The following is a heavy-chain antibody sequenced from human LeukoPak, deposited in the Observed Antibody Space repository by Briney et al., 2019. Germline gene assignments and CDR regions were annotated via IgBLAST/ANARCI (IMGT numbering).Heavy chain of an antibody. D-gene: IGHD2-2*02. CDR2: IYPGDSDT. CDR3: ARSISPVDY. CDR1: GYDFTRYR. J-gene: IGHJ4*02. Sequence: GESLKISCKGSGYDFTRYRIAWVRQMPGKGLEWMGIIYPGDSDTRYSPSFQGQVTISADKSISTAYLQWSSLKASDTAIYYCARSISPVDYWGQGTLVTVSS. V-gene: IGHV5-51*01.